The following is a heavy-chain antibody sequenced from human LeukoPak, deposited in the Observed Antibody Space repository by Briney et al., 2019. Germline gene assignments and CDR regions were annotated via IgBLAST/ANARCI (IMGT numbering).Heavy chain of an antibody. Sequence: SETLSLSCAVYGGSFSGYYWSWTRQPPGKGLEWIGEINHIGSTNYNPSLKSRVTISVDMSKNQFSLKLSSVTAADTAVYYCARAHNDNWTGYSNPPDYWGQGTLVTVSS. J-gene: IGHJ4*02. D-gene: IGHD3-9*01. CDR3: ARAHNDNWTGYSNPPDY. V-gene: IGHV4-34*01. CDR1: GGSFSGYY. CDR2: INHIGST.